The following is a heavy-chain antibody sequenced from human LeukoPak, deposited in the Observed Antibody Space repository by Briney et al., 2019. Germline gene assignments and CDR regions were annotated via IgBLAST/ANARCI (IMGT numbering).Heavy chain of an antibody. D-gene: IGHD1-26*01. J-gene: IGHJ4*02. CDR2: ISGDGGNT. CDR1: GFSFDDYA. Sequence: PGGSLRLSCAASGFSFDDYAMHWVRQAPGKGLEWVSLISGDGGNTYYADSVKDRFTISRDNSKNSLYLQMNSLRTEDTALYYCALPVVGQLVGATGSVDYWGQGTLVTVSS. CDR3: ALPVVGQLVGATGSVDY. V-gene: IGHV3-43*02.